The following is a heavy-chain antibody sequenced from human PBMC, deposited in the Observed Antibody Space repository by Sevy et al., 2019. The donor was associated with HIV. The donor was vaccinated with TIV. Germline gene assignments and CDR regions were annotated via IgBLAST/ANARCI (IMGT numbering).Heavy chain of an antibody. CDR2: IWYDGSNK. Sequence: GGSLRLSCAASGFTFSSYGMHWVRQAPGKGLEWGAVIWYDGSNKYYADSVKGRFTISRDNSKNTLYLQMNSLRAEDTAVYYCARSGIAVAGFDYWGQGTLVTVSS. CDR3: ARSGIAVAGFDY. V-gene: IGHV3-33*01. J-gene: IGHJ4*02. D-gene: IGHD6-19*01. CDR1: GFTFSSYG.